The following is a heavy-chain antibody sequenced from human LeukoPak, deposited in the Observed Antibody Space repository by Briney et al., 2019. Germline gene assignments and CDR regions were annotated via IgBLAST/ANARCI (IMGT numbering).Heavy chain of an antibody. Sequence: GGSLRLSCAASGFTFDDYAMHWVRQAPGKGLEWVSLISGDGGSTYYADSVKGRFTISRDNSKNSLYLHMNSLRTEDTALYYCAKEKYSSGWYGTSFDYWGQGTLVTVSS. CDR3: AKEKYSSGWYGTSFDY. CDR1: GFTFDDYA. J-gene: IGHJ4*02. CDR2: ISGDGGST. V-gene: IGHV3-43*02. D-gene: IGHD6-19*01.